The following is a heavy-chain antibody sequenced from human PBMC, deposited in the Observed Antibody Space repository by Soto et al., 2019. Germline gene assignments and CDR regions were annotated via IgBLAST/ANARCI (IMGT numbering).Heavy chain of an antibody. Sequence: QVQLVQSGAEVKKPGSSVKVSCKASGGSFGNSAINWVRQTPGQGLEWLGGFIPVYRTLNYAQKFQGRVTNPADESTGTADMTLSSLASDDTAVYYCATGVIWIGYFTVDSWGQGTRVTVSS. J-gene: IGHJ4*02. D-gene: IGHD3-3*01. CDR1: GGSFGNSA. V-gene: IGHV1-69*01. CDR2: FIPVYRTL. CDR3: ATGVIWIGYFTVDS.